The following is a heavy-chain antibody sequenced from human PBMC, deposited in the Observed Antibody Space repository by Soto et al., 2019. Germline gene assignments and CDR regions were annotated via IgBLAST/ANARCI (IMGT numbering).Heavy chain of an antibody. D-gene: IGHD6-13*01. CDR3: AGGPSSSGWYEVYYFDF. Sequence: EGSLRLSCAASGSTFSDYYMNWIRQIPGKGLEWVSYISPSGNTVNYSDSVKGRFTMSRDNAKNSLYLQLNSLRTEDTAIYYCAGGPSSSGWYEVYYFDFWGLRARVTVST. CDR1: GSTFSDYY. V-gene: IGHV3-11*01. CDR2: ISPSGNTV. J-gene: IGHJ4*02.